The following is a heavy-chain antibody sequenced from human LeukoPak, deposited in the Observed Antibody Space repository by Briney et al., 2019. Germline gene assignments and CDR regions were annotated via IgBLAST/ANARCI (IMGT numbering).Heavy chain of an antibody. CDR2: ISSSGSTI. Sequence: GGSLRLSCAASGFTFRNYAMAWVRQAPGKGLEWVSYISSSGSTIYYADSVKGRFTISRDNAKNSLYLQMNSLRAEDTAVYYCARLPIRVGRTMVVTPGDYWGQGTLVTVSS. CDR1: GFTFRNYA. V-gene: IGHV3-48*04. CDR3: ARLPIRVGRTMVVTPGDY. D-gene: IGHD4-23*01. J-gene: IGHJ4*02.